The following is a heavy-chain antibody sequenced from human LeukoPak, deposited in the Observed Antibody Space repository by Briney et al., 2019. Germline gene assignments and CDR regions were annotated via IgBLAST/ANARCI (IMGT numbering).Heavy chain of an antibody. Sequence: PGGSLRLSCAASGFTFNKYAMSWVRQAPGKGLEWVSAISPSGGNTYFADSVKGRFTISRDNAKNSLYLQMNSLRAEDTAVYYCARDEDSSGYCDYWGQGTLVTVSS. V-gene: IGHV3-23*01. CDR1: GFTFNKYA. D-gene: IGHD3-22*01. CDR3: ARDEDSSGYCDY. CDR2: ISPSGGNT. J-gene: IGHJ4*02.